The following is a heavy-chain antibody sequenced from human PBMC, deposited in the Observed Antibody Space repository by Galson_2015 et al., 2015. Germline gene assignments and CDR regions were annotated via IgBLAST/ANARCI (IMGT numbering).Heavy chain of an antibody. CDR3: ARGSGRYAMDV. V-gene: IGHV6-1*01. J-gene: IGHJ6*02. CDR1: GDSASSNSAA. CDR2: TYYRSKWYN. D-gene: IGHD3-10*01. Sequence: CGISGDSASSNSAAWNWIRHSPSRGLEWLGRTYYRSKWYNDYAVSVRSRITINPDTSKNQFSLQLRSVTPDDTAVYYCARGSGRYAMDVWGQGTTVTVSS.